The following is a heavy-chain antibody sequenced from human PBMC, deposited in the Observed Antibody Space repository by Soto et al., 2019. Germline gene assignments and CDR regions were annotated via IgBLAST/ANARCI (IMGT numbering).Heavy chain of an antibody. Sequence: PGESLKISCKGYGYSFTSYWIGWVRHMPGKGLEWMGIIYPGDSDTRYSPSFQGQDTISADKSISTAYLQWSSLKASETAMYYCERSRWSSDGMDVWGQGTTVTVSS. J-gene: IGHJ6*02. D-gene: IGHD6-25*01. V-gene: IGHV5-51*01. CDR2: IYPGDSDT. CDR1: GYSFTSYW. CDR3: ERSRWSSDGMDV.